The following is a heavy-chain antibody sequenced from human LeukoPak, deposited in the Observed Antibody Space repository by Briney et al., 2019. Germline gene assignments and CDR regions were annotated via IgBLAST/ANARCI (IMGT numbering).Heavy chain of an antibody. CDR1: GFTFSSYA. V-gene: IGHV3-23*01. J-gene: IGHJ4*02. Sequence: GGSLRLSCAASGFTFSSYAMSWVRPAPGKGLEWVSAISTSGGSTYYADSAKGRFTISRDDSKNTLYLQMNSLSAEDTAVYYCAKRASPPYYFDYWGQGTLVTVSS. CDR2: ISTSGGST. CDR3: AKRASPPYYFDY.